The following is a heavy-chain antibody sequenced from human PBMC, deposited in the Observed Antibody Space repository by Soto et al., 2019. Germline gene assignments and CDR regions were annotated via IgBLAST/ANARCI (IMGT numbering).Heavy chain of an antibody. CDR3: AGRGGYCSRASCYKYYYMGG. CDR1: GYTFTSYG. D-gene: IGHD2-2*02. J-gene: IGHJ6*03. V-gene: IGHV1-18*01. Sequence: GASVKVSCKASGYTFTSYGISWVRQAPGQGLEWMGWISAYNGNTNYAQKLQGRVTMTTDTSTSTAYMELRSLRSDDTAMYYCAGRGGYCSRASCYKYYYMGGWGKGT. CDR2: ISAYNGNT.